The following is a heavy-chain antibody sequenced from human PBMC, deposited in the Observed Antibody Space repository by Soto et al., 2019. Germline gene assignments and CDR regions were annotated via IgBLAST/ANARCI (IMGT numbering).Heavy chain of an antibody. CDR3: AIPEGDGYNLDY. CDR2: IDPSDSYT. Sequence: GESLKISCKGSGYSFTSYWISWVRQMPGKGLEWMGRIDPSDSYTNYSPSFQGHVTISADKSISTAYLQWSSLKASDTAMYYCAIPEGDGYNLDYWGQGTLVTVSS. J-gene: IGHJ4*02. CDR1: GYSFTSYW. V-gene: IGHV5-10-1*01. D-gene: IGHD2-21*01.